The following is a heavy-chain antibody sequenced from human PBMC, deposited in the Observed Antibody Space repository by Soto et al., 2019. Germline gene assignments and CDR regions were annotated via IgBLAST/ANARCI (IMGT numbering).Heavy chain of an antibody. CDR2: ISYDENNR. J-gene: IGHJ5*02. CDR3: ASALDTAIASKDNWFDP. D-gene: IGHD5-18*01. V-gene: IGHV3-30-3*01. Sequence: GGSLRLSCAASGFTFRSYAMHWVRQAPGKGLEWVAAISYDENNRYYTDSVKGRFTISRDNSKNTLYLQVNSLRAEDTAVYYCASALDTAIASKDNWFDPWGQRSLVTGSS. CDR1: GFTFRSYA.